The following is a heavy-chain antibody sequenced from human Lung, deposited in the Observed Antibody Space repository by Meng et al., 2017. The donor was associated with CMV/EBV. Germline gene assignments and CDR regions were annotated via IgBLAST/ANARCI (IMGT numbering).Heavy chain of an antibody. CDR1: GFTFSSYD. V-gene: IGHV3-13*01. J-gene: IGHJ6*01. CDR3: VRGKAWFLDFYGMAV. Sequence: ESLKISCAASGFTFSSYDMHWVRQGTGKGLEWVSNINSDGDTFYTGSVKGRFTISREHAKNSLYLQMNSLRAGDTAVYYCVRGKAWFLDFYGMAVWGQGTTVPVSS. CDR2: INSDGDT. D-gene: IGHD3-3*01.